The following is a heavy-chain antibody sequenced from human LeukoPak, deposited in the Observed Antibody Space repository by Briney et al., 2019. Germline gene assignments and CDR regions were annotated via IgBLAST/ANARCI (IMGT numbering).Heavy chain of an antibody. Sequence: SETLSLTCAVYGGSFSGYYWSWIRQPPGKGLEWIGEINHSGSTNYNPSLKSRVTISVHTSKNQFSLKLSSVTAADTAVYYCARGLKYYDILTGYWYYFDYWGQGTLVTVSS. CDR1: GGSFSGYY. V-gene: IGHV4-34*01. CDR2: INHSGST. J-gene: IGHJ4*02. D-gene: IGHD3-9*01. CDR3: ARGLKYYDILTGYWYYFDY.